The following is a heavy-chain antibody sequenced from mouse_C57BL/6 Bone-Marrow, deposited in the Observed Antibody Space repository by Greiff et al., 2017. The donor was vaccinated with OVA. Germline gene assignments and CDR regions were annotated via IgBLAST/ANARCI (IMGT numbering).Heavy chain of an antibody. V-gene: IGHV5-4*01. Sequence: EVQLQESGGGLVKPGGSLKLSCAASGFTFSSYAMSWVRQTPEKRLEWVATISDGGSYTYYPDNVKGRFTISRDNAKNNLYLQMSHLKSEDTAMYYCARDEDYDYFLFAYWGQGTLVTVSA. CDR3: ARDEDYDYFLFAY. CDR2: ISDGGSYT. CDR1: GFTFSSYA. J-gene: IGHJ3*01. D-gene: IGHD2-4*01.